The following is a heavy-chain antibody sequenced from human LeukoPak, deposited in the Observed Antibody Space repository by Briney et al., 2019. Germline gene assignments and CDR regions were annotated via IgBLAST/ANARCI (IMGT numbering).Heavy chain of an antibody. CDR2: INPNSGGT. Sequence: ASVKVSCKASGYTFTGYYMHLVRQAPGQGLEWMGWINPNSGGTNYAQKFQGRVTMTRDTSISTAYMELSRLRSDDTAVYYCASADCSGGSCYIDYWGQGTLVTVSS. J-gene: IGHJ4*02. V-gene: IGHV1-2*02. CDR1: GYTFTGYY. CDR3: ASADCSGGSCYIDY. D-gene: IGHD2-15*01.